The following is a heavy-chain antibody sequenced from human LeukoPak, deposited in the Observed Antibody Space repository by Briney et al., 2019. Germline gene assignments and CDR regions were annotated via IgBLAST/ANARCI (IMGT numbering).Heavy chain of an antibody. Sequence: GGSLTLSCAASGFTFSSYGIHWVRLAPAKGLEWVAFIRNDGRKKYYGDSVKGRFTISRDNSKNTLYLQMNSLRAEDTAVYYCARFEGDPFDYWGQGTLVTVSS. CDR2: IRNDGRKK. J-gene: IGHJ4*02. V-gene: IGHV3-30*02. CDR3: ARFEGDPFDY. CDR1: GFTFSSYG. D-gene: IGHD2-21*02.